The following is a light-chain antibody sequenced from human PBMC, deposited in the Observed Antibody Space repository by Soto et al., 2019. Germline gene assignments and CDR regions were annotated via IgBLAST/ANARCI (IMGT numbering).Light chain of an antibody. CDR3: QHCNRYSGA. CDR1: QTFSSW. Sequence: DIQMTQAPSTLSGSVGDRVTITCLAIQTFSSWLAWYQQQPGKAPKLLIYEASPLKSAVPSRFSGSGPGTEFTLTISSLEPDDLATYYFQHCNRYSGAFGQGTPVQL. CDR2: EAS. V-gene: IGKV1-5*03. J-gene: IGKJ1*01.